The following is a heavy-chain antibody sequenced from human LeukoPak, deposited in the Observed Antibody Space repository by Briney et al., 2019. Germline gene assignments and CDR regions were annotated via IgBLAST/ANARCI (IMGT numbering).Heavy chain of an antibody. Sequence: GGSLRLSCAASGFTVSSNYMNWVRQTPGKGLEWVANIKQGGSEKNYVDPVKGRFTISRDDAQNSLFLQMNSLRAEDTALYYCVKSNGWLAVSWGPGTLVTVSS. J-gene: IGHJ4*02. CDR2: IKQGGSEK. CDR1: GFTVSSNY. D-gene: IGHD6-19*01. V-gene: IGHV3-7*01. CDR3: VKSNGWLAVS.